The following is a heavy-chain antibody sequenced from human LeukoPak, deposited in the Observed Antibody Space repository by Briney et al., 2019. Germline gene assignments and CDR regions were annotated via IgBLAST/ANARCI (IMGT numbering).Heavy chain of an antibody. CDR1: GFTVSSNY. CDR2: ISNSGSTK. V-gene: IGHV3-11*04. CDR3: AAVIDY. Sequence: PGGSLRLSCAASGFTVSSNYMSWIRQAPGKGLEWISYISNSGSTKYYADSVKGRFTISRDNAKNSVFLQMNSLRAEDTAVYYCAAVIDYWGQGTLVTVSS. J-gene: IGHJ4*02.